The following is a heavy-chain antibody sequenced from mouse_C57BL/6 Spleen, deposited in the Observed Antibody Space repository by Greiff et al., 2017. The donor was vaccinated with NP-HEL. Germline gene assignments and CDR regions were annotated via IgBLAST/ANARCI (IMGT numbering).Heavy chain of an antibody. CDR2: IYPGDGDT. V-gene: IGHV1-82*01. CDR3: ARDSSGSYYYAMDY. D-gene: IGHD3-2*02. J-gene: IGHJ4*01. Sequence: VQVVESGPELVKPGASVKISCKASGYAFSSSWMNWVKQRPGKGLEWIGRIYPGDGDTNYNGKFKGKATLTADKSSSTAYMQLSSLTSEDSAVYFCARDSSGSYYYAMDYWGQGTSVTVSS. CDR1: GYAFSSSW.